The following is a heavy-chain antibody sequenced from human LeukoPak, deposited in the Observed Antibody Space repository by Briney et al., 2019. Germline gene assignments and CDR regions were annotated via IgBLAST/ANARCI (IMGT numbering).Heavy chain of an antibody. CDR2: ISAYNGNT. D-gene: IGHD3-22*01. J-gene: IGHJ4*02. Sequence: GASVKVSRKASGYTFTSYGISWVRQAPGQGLEWMGWISAYNGNTNYAQKLQGRVTMTTDTSTSTAYMELRSLRSDDTAVYYCARGEDYYDSSGYYYPTAYWGQGTLVTVSS. V-gene: IGHV1-18*01. CDR1: GYTFTSYG. CDR3: ARGEDYYDSSGYYYPTAY.